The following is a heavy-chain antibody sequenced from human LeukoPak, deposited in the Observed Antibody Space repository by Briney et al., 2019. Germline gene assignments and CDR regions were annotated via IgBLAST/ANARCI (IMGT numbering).Heavy chain of an antibody. CDR3: AREDNYYDSSGYPD. V-gene: IGHV4-59*01. Sequence: SETLSLTCTVSGGSISSYYWSWIRQPPGKGLEWIGYIYYSGSTNYNPSLKSRVTISVDTSKNQFSLKLSSVTAADTAVYYCAREDNYYDSSGYPDWGQGTLVTVSS. D-gene: IGHD3-22*01. CDR1: GGSISSYY. CDR2: IYYSGST. J-gene: IGHJ4*02.